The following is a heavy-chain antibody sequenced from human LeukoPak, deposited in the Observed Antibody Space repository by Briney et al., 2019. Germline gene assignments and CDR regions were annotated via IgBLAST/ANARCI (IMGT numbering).Heavy chain of an antibody. CDR1: GYSISSGYY. D-gene: IGHD3-16*01. J-gene: IGHJ5*02. Sequence: PSETLSLTCTVSGYSISSGYYWGWIRQPPGKGLEWIGNIYHSGSTYYNPSLKSRVTISVDTSKNYFSLKLSSVTAADTAVYYCARRRFPRWFDPWGQRTLVTVSS. V-gene: IGHV4-38-2*02. CDR2: IYHSGST. CDR3: ARRRFPRWFDP.